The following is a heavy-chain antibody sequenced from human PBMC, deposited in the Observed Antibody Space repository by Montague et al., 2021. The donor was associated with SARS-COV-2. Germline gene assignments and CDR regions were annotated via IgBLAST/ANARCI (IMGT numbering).Heavy chain of an antibody. CDR2: IYYSGST. J-gene: IGHJ3*02. Sequence: TLSLTCTVSGGSISSGGYDWSWIRQHPGKGLEWIGYIYYSGSTYYXPSLKSRVTISVDTSKNQFSLKLSSVTAADTAVYYCARVQGITMIVVVIGAFDIWGQGTMVTVSS. CDR3: ARVQGITMIVVVIGAFDI. CDR1: GGSISSGGYD. D-gene: IGHD3-22*01. V-gene: IGHV4-31*03.